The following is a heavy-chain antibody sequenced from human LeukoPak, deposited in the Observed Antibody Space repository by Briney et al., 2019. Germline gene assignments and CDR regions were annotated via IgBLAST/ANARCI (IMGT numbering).Heavy chain of an antibody. CDR3: ARGTGYYGSGSNNWFDP. CDR2: INPNSGGT. D-gene: IGHD3-10*01. V-gene: IGHV1-2*02. CDR1: GYTFTGYY. Sequence: ASVKVSCKASGYTFTGYYMHWVRQAPGQGLEWMGWINPNSGGTNYAQKFQGRVTVTRDTSISTAYMELSRLRSDDTAVYYCARGTGYYGSGSNNWFDPWGQGTLVTVSS. J-gene: IGHJ5*02.